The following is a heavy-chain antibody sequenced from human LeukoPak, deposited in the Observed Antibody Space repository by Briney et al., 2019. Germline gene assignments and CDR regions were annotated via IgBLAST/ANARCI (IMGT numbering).Heavy chain of an antibody. D-gene: IGHD6-13*01. CDR3: AKRTSGSSWYSSDS. Sequence: PGGSLRRSCAASGFTFSSFAMNWVRQAPGKGLEWVSTMSGDATSTYYADSVQGRFTITRDNSKTTLFLQMNSLRAEDTAVYYCAKRTSGSSWYSSDSWGQGTLVTVSS. J-gene: IGHJ4*02. CDR1: GFTFSSFA. CDR2: MSGDATST. V-gene: IGHV3-23*01.